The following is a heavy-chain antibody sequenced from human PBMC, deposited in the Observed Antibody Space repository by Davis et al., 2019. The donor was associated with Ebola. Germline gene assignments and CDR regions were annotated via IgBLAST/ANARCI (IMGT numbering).Heavy chain of an antibody. CDR1: GFTFSDYY. CDR3: ARDDYGDPYDAFDI. Sequence: PGASLRLSCAASGFTFSDYYMSWIRQAPGKGLEWVSYISSSGSTIYYADSVKGRFTISRDNAKNSLYLQMNSLRAEDTAVYYCARDDYGDPYDAFDIWGQGTMVTVSS. CDR2: ISSSGSTI. D-gene: IGHD4-17*01. J-gene: IGHJ3*02. V-gene: IGHV3-11*01.